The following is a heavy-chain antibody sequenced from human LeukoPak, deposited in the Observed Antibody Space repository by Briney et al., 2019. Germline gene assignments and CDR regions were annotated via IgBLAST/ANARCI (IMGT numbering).Heavy chain of an antibody. CDR1: GFTFSRHS. J-gene: IGHJ5*02. CDR3: ARADSITGTT. V-gene: IGHV3-21*01. CDR2: ISSSSSYI. Sequence: GGSLRLSCAAAGFTFSRHSLNWVRQAPGKGLEWVSSISSSSSYIYYADSVKGRFTISRDNAKNSLYLQMNSLRAEDTAVYYCARADSITGTTWGQGTLVTVSS. D-gene: IGHD1-7*01.